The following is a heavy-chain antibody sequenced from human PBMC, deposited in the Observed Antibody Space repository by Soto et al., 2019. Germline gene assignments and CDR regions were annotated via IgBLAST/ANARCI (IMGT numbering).Heavy chain of an antibody. J-gene: IGHJ2*01. Sequence: GASVKVSCKASGGTFSSYAISWVRQAPGQGLEWMGGIIPIFGTANYAQKFQGRVTITADESTSTAYMELSSLRPEDTAVYSCARAAAVPPYWYFDLWGRGTLVTVSS. CDR3: ARAAAVPPYWYFDL. D-gene: IGHD6-13*01. V-gene: IGHV1-69*13. CDR1: GGTFSSYA. CDR2: IIPIFGTA.